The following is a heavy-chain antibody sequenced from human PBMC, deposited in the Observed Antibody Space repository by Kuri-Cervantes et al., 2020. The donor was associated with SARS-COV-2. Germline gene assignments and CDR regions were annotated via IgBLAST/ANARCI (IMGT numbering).Heavy chain of an antibody. CDR2: ISNDGDNK. J-gene: IGHJ4*02. CDR1: GFTFSSYS. Sequence: GESLKISCAASGFTFSSYSMHWVRLAPGKGLEWVAVISNDGDNKHYIDSVKGRFTISRDNSKNTLYLQMNSLRVEDTAVYFCAKDRFGVQEYWGQGTLVTVSS. D-gene: IGHD2-8*01. V-gene: IGHV3-30*18. CDR3: AKDRFGVQEY.